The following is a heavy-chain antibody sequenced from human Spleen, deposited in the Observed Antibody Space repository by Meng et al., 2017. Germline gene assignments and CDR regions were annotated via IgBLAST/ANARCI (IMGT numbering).Heavy chain of an antibody. CDR3: ARGPVAGRNWYFDL. J-gene: IGHJ2*01. V-gene: IGHV4-61*01. CDR2: IYYSGST. D-gene: IGHD1-26*01. Sequence: VPLQGSGPGPGSPSETPSSTCTVSGGSVSSGSYSWSWIRQPPGKGLEWIGYIYYSGSTNYNPSLKSRVTISVDTSKNQFSLKLSSVTAADTAVYYCARGPVAGRNWYFDLWGRGTLVTVSS. CDR1: GGSVSSGSYS.